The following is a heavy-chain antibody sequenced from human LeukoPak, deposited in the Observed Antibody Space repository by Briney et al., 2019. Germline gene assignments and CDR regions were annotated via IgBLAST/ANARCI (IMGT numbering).Heavy chain of an antibody. J-gene: IGHJ4*02. V-gene: IGHV3-64*01. CDR3: AREDYGTGKFDY. D-gene: IGHD4-17*01. Sequence: GGSLRLSCAASGFTFSRYTMHWARQAPGKGLEYVSGISSKGGSTYYASSVKGRFTISRDNSKNTLYLQMGSPRAEDMAVYYCAREDYGTGKFDYWGQGTLVIVSP. CDR1: GFTFSRYT. CDR2: ISSKGGST.